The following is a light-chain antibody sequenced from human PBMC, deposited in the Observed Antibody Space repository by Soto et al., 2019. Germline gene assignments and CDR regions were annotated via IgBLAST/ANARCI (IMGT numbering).Light chain of an antibody. J-gene: IGLJ1*01. CDR1: SSDVGGYNY. CDR2: DVS. Sequence: QSALTQPRSVSGSPGQSVTISCTGTSSDVGGYNYVSWYQQHPGKAPKLMIYDVSKRPSGVPDRFSGSKSGNTASLTISGLQAEDEADYYCCSYAGSISYVFGTGTKLTV. V-gene: IGLV2-11*01. CDR3: CSYAGSISYV.